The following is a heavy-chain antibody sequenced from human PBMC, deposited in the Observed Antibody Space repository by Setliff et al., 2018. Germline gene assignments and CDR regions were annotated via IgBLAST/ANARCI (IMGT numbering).Heavy chain of an antibody. CDR2: IKPDGSEG. J-gene: IGHJ4*02. V-gene: IGHV3-7*01. CDR1: RFSFSNYW. CDR3: ASTYSYGSGFGF. Sequence: PSETLRLSCAASRFSFSNYWMSWVRQAPGKGLEWVANIKPDGSEGYYVDSVKGRFTISRDNTKNSLYLQMNSLRAEDMAVYYCASTYSYGSGFGFWGQGTLVTVSS. D-gene: IGHD3-10*01.